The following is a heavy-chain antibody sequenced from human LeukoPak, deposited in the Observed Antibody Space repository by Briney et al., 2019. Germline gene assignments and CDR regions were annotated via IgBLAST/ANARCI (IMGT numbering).Heavy chain of an antibody. CDR3: ARGPYSYDSSGAFDI. V-gene: IGHV4-38-2*02. J-gene: IGHJ3*02. CDR2: IYHSGST. CDR1: GYSISIGYY. D-gene: IGHD3-22*01. Sequence: SETLSLTCTVSGYSISIGYYWGWIRQPPGKGLEWIGSIYHSGSTNYNPSLKSRVTISVDTSKNQFSLKLSSVTAADTAVYFCARGPYSYDSSGAFDIWGQGTMVTVSS.